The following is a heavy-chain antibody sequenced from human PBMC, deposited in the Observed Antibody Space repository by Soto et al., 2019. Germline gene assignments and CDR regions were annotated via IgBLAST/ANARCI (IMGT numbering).Heavy chain of an antibody. J-gene: IGHJ4*02. D-gene: IGHD3-16*01. CDR2: ISGSGRKT. Sequence: EGQLSESGGGLVPAGGSLRLSCAASGFTFNSYDMSWVRQAPGKGPEWVSDISGSGRKTNYADSVKGRFTISRDNSKNTLYLQMNSLRADDTALYYCAGLMIAFGGVFDYWGPGTLVTVSS. CDR1: GFTFNSYD. V-gene: IGHV3-23*01. CDR3: AGLMIAFGGVFDY.